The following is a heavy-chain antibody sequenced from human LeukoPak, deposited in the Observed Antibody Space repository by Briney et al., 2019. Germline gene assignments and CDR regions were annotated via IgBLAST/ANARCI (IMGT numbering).Heavy chain of an antibody. V-gene: IGHV3-23*01. Sequence: PGGSLRLSCAASGFTFSSYAMGWVRQAPGKGLEWVSGLSGSGGNTYYADSVKGRFTISRDNSKNTLSLQMNSLRAEDTAVYYCAKVSGYYFDSGGYCYFDYWGQGTLVTFSS. CDR3: AKVSGYYFDSGGYCYFDY. J-gene: IGHJ4*02. D-gene: IGHD3-22*01. CDR2: LSGSGGNT. CDR1: GFTFSSYA.